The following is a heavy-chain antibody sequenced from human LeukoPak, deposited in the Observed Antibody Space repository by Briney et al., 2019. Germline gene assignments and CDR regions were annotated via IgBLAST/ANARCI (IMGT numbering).Heavy chain of an antibody. Sequence: SETLSLTCAVYGGSFSGYYWSWIRQPPGKGLEWIGEINHSGSTNYNPSLKSRVTISVDTSKNQFSLKLSSVTAADTAVYYCARGADPDIYIVVVPAAMLGRWFDPWGQGTLVTVS. V-gene: IGHV4-34*01. CDR2: INHSGST. CDR1: GGSFSGYY. CDR3: ARGADPDIYIVVVPAAMLGRWFDP. J-gene: IGHJ5*02. D-gene: IGHD2-2*01.